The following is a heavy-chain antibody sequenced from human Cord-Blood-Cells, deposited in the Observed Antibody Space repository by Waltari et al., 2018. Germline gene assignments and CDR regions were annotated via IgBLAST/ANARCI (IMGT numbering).Heavy chain of an antibody. CDR1: GGTFSSYA. J-gene: IGHJ3*02. CDR3: ARDLSRGYDDAFDI. CDR2: IIPIFGTA. D-gene: IGHD5-12*01. Sequence: QVQLVQSGAEVKKPGSSVKVSCKASGGTFSSYAISWVRRAPGQGLEWMGVIIPIFGTANYAQKFQGRVTITADESTSTAYMELSSLRSEDTAVYYCARDLSRGYDDAFDIWGQGTMVTVSS. V-gene: IGHV1-69*01.